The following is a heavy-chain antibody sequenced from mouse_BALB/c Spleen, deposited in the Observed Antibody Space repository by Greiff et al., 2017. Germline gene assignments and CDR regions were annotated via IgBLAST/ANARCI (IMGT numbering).Heavy chain of an antibody. J-gene: IGHJ4*01. D-gene: IGHD2-4*01. CDR3: ARGDYDNYYAMDD. CDR1: GYSITSGYY. Sequence: DVQLQESGPGLVKPSQSLSLTCSVTGYSITSGYYWNWIRQFPGNKLEWMGYISYDGSNNYNPSLKNRISITRDTSKNQFFLKLNSVTTEDTATYYCARGDYDNYYAMDDWGQGTSVTVSS. CDR2: ISYDGSN. V-gene: IGHV3-6*02.